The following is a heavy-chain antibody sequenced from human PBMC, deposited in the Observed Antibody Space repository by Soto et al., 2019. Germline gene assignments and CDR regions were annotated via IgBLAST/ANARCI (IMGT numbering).Heavy chain of an antibody. J-gene: IGHJ4*02. CDR1: GFTFSDYY. CDR2: ISSRSSYT. V-gene: IGHV3-11*06. Sequence: GGSLRLSCAASGFTFSDYYMGWIRQTPGQGLELVSYISSRSSYTNYADSVKGRFTISRDNAQNSLYLQINSLRDEDTAVYYCARVSWQDKLRFVYWGQGVLVTVSS. CDR3: ARVSWQDKLRFVY. D-gene: IGHD2-15*01.